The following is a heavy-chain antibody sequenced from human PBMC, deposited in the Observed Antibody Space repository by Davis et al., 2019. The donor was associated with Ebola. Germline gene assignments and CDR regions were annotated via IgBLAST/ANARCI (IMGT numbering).Heavy chain of an antibody. D-gene: IGHD3-16*02. Sequence: ASVKVSCKASGYTFTSYGISWVRQAPGQGLEWMGWISAYNGNTNYAQKLQGRVTMTTDTSTSTAYMELRSLRSDDTAVYYCARDVMITFGGVIVETYYFDYWGQGTLVTVSS. J-gene: IGHJ4*02. CDR3: ARDVMITFGGVIVETYYFDY. V-gene: IGHV1-18*01. CDR1: GYTFTSYG. CDR2: ISAYNGNT.